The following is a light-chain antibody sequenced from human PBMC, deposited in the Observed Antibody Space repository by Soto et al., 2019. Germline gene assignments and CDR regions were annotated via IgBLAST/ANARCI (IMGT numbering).Light chain of an antibody. CDR1: SSDVGSYNL. V-gene: IGLV2-23*01. Sequence: QSVLTQPASVSGSPGQSXTXXXTGTSSDVGSYNLVSWYQQHPGKAPKLMIYEGSKRPSGVSNRFSGSKSGNTASLTISGLQAEDEADYYCCSYAFGGGTKLTVL. CDR2: EGS. CDR3: CSYA. J-gene: IGLJ2*01.